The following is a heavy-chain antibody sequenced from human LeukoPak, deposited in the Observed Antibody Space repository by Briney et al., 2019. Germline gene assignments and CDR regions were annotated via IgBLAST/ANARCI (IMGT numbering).Heavy chain of an antibody. V-gene: IGHV3-23*01. Sequence: GGSLRLSCAASGFTFSSYAMSWVRQAPGKGLEWVSAISGSGGSTYYADSVKGRFTISRDNSKNTLYLQMNSLRAEDTAVYYCAKGVDCSSTSCYYLSDYWGQGTLVTVSS. D-gene: IGHD2-2*01. CDR2: ISGSGGST. J-gene: IGHJ4*02. CDR1: GFTFSSYA. CDR3: AKGVDCSSTSCYYLSDY.